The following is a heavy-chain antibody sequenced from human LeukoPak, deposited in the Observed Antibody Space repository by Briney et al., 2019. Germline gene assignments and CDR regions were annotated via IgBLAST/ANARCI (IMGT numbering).Heavy chain of an antibody. D-gene: IGHD6-13*01. CDR3: IKGGRHSSSWNDY. CDR2: ITWNSGSK. CDR1: GFTFNTYS. Sequence: GGSLRLSCAASGFTFNTYSMNWARQAPGKGLEWVSSITWNSGSKVYADSVKGRFTISRDNAKNSLYLQMNSLRVEDTAFYYCIKGGRHSSSWNDYWGQGTLVTVSS. J-gene: IGHJ4*02. V-gene: IGHV3-9*01.